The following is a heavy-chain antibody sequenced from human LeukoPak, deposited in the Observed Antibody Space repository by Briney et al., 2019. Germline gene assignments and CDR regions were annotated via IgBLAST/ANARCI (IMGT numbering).Heavy chain of an antibody. CDR1: GFSVSSNN. V-gene: IGHV3-53*01. J-gene: IGHJ4*02. D-gene: IGHD1-26*01. CDR3: VKDLGRYRNNCFDY. CDR2: IYTCGTK. Sequence: PGGSLRLSCAASGFSVSSNNVYWVRQAPGKGLEWVSVIYTCGTKYYADSVKGRFTISRDDSKNTLYLQMDSLRAEDTAVYYCVKDLGRYRNNCFDYWGQGTLVTVSS.